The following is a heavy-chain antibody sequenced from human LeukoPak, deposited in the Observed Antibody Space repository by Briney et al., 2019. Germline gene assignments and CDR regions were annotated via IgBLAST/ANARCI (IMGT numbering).Heavy chain of an antibody. CDR1: GFTFSDYY. D-gene: IGHD3-3*01. V-gene: IGHV3-11*01. CDR3: ARDRNRKSGPKSYFDY. Sequence: GGSLRLSCAASGFTFSDYYMSWIRQAPGKGLEWVSYISSSGSTIYYADSVKGRFTISRDNAKNSLYLQMNSLRAEDTAVYYCARDRNRKSGPKSYFDYWGQGTLVTVSS. CDR2: ISSSGSTI. J-gene: IGHJ4*02.